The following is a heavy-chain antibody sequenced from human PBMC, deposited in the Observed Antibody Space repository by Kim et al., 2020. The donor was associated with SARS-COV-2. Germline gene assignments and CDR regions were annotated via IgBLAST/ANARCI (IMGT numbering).Heavy chain of an antibody. CDR2: ISYDGSNK. J-gene: IGHJ3*02. D-gene: IGHD3-22*01. CDR3: TKALTISMIDAFDM. V-gene: IGHV3-30*18. CDR1: GFTFSNYG. Sequence: GGSLRLSCAASGFTFSNYGMHWVRQAPGKGLEWVAVISYDGSNKYYADSVKGRFTISRDNSKNTMYLQMNSLRAEDTAVYYCTKALTISMIDAFDMWGQG.